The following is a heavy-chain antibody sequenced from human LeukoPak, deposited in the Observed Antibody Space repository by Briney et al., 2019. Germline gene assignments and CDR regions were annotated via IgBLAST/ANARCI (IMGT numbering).Heavy chain of an antibody. CDR3: ARVGSADGAFDI. CDR1: GGTFSNYA. CDR2: IIPIFGTA. J-gene: IGHJ3*02. D-gene: IGHD1-26*01. Sequence: ASVKVSCKASGGTFSNYAISWVRQAPGQGLEWMGGIIPIFGTANYAQKFQGRVTITADESTSTAYMELSSLRSEDTAVYYCARVGSADGAFDIWGQGTMVTVSS. V-gene: IGHV1-69*01.